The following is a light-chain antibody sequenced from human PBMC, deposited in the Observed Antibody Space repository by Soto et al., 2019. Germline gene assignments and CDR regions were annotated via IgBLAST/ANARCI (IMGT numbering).Light chain of an antibody. Sequence: EIVLTQSPGTLSLSPGERATLSCRASQSVSSSYLAWYQQKPGQAPRLLIYGASSRATGIPDRFSGSGSGTDITLTISSLEPEDFAVYYCQQYGSPITFGPGTKVDIK. CDR3: QQYGSPIT. CDR2: GAS. J-gene: IGKJ3*01. V-gene: IGKV3-20*01. CDR1: QSVSSSY.